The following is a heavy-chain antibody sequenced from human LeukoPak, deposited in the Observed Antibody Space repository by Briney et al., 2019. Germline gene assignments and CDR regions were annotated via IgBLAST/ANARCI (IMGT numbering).Heavy chain of an antibody. Sequence: ASVKVSCKASGYTFIDYYIHWVRQAPGQGLEWMGWINPNSGGAKSAQQFQGRVTMTRDTSISTAYMELSRLRSDDTAVYYCTRGVSESFAYWGQGTLVTVSA. CDR1: GYTFIDYY. J-gene: IGHJ4*02. CDR3: TRGVSESFAY. V-gene: IGHV1-2*02. D-gene: IGHD3-10*01. CDR2: INPNSGGA.